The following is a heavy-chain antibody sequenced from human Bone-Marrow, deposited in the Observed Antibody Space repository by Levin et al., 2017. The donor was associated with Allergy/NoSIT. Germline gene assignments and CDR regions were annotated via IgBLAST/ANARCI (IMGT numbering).Heavy chain of an antibody. CDR1: GFTFSRYA. J-gene: IGHJ4*02. CDR3: AREDNWNYDY. D-gene: IGHD1-7*01. CDR2: MSGSGGRT. Sequence: EASVKVSCAASGFTFSRYAMAWVRQAPGQGLEWVSGMSGSGGRTVYADSVKGRFTISRDNSKNIMYLQMNSLRVEDTALYYCAREDNWNYDYWGQGTLVTVSS. V-gene: IGHV3-23*01.